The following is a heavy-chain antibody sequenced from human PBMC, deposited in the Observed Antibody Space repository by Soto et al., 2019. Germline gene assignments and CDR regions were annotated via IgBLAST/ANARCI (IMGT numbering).Heavy chain of an antibody. Sequence: QVQLVQSGAEVKKPGASVKVSCKASGYTFTSYGISWVRQAPGQGLEWMGWISAYNGNTNYAQKLQGRVTMTTYTSTSTAYMELRSLRSDDTAVYYCARDLAPKWFVPNWFDPWGQGTLVTVSS. V-gene: IGHV1-18*01. D-gene: IGHD3-10*01. J-gene: IGHJ5*02. CDR3: ARDLAPKWFVPNWFDP. CDR2: ISAYNGNT. CDR1: GYTFTSYG.